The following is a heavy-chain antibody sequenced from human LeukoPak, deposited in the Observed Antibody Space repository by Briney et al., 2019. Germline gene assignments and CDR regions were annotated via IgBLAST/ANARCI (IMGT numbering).Heavy chain of an antibody. CDR3: ARDPRSYSTRFDP. V-gene: IGHV4-39*07. CDR2: MYYSGCT. D-gene: IGHD6-13*01. CDR1: GGSISGTSYY. Sequence: PSETLSLTCTVSGGSISGTSYYWGWLRQPPGKGLEWIGSMYYSGCTYYNPSLKSRVTISVDTSKNQFSLKLSSVTAADTAVYYCARDPRSYSTRFDPWGQGTLVTVSS. J-gene: IGHJ5*02.